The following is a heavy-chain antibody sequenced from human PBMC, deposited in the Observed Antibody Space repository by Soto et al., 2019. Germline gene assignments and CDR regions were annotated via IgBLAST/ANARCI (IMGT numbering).Heavy chain of an antibody. J-gene: IGHJ6*02. D-gene: IGHD3-3*01. CDR2: IYYSGST. Sequence: SETLSLTCTVSGGSISSGGYYWSWIRQHPGKGLEWIGYIYYSGSTYYNPSLKSRVTISVDTSKNQFSLKLSSVTAADTAVYYCAGLTYYDFWSGYYRSPYYYGMDVWGQGTTVTVS. CDR3: AGLTYYDFWSGYYRSPYYYGMDV. CDR1: GGSISSGGYY. V-gene: IGHV4-31*03.